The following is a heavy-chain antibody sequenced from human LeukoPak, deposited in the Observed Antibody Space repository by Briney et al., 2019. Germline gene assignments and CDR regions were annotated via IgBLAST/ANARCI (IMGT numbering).Heavy chain of an antibody. V-gene: IGHV1-8*01. CDR2: LNPNSGNT. D-gene: IGHD2-15*01. Sequence: ASVKVSCKASGYTFTSYDVNWVRQATGQGLEWMGWLNPNSGNTGLAQKFQGRVTLTRDTSLSTAYMELSNLRSDDTAVYYCARDEVVAAPNYFGMVVWGQGTTVSVSS. J-gene: IGHJ6*02. CDR1: GYTFTSYD. CDR3: ARDEVVAAPNYFGMVV.